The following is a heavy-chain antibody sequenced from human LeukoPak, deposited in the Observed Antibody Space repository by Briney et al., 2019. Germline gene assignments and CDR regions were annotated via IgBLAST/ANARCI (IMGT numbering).Heavy chain of an antibody. J-gene: IGHJ4*02. D-gene: IGHD3-10*01. V-gene: IGHV3-7*01. Sequence: GGSLRLSCAASGFTFSSYWMSWVRQAPGKGLEWVANIKQDGSEKYYVDSVKGRFTIPRDNAKNSLYLQMNSLRAEDTAVYYCARDVYYGSGSPTVDYWGQGTLVTVSS. CDR3: ARDVYYGSGSPTVDY. CDR2: IKQDGSEK. CDR1: GFTFSSYW.